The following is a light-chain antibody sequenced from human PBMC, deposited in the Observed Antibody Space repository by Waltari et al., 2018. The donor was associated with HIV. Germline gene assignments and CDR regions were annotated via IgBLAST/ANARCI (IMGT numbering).Light chain of an antibody. J-gene: IGLJ3*02. V-gene: IGLV2-18*02. CDR2: EVS. Sequence: QSALTPPPSVSGSPGQSVTISCTGTVSAVGYYKRVSWYQQPPGTAPKPMMFEVSNRPSGVPDRFSGSKSDNTASLTISGLQAEDEADYYCSSYTSSNTWVFGGGTKLTVL. CDR1: VSAVGYYKR. CDR3: SSYTSSNTWV.